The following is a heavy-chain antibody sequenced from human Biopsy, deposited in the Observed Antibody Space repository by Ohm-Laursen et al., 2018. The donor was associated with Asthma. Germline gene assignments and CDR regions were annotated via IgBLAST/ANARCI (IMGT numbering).Heavy chain of an antibody. D-gene: IGHD3-22*01. J-gene: IGHJ4*01. CDR2: ISWNSGNI. CDR1: GFSFDDCA. V-gene: IGHV3-9*01. CDR3: ARSADYYDSTDYLDF. Sequence: SLRLSCTAAGFSFDDCAMHWVRQAPGKGLEWVSSISWNSGNIDYAVSVKGRFTISRDNAKNSLYLQMQSLRPEDTAFYYCARSADYYDSTDYLDFWGRGTLATVSS.